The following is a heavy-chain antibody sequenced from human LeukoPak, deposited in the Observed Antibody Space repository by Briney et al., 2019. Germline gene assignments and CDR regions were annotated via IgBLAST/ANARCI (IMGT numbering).Heavy chain of an antibody. J-gene: IGHJ4*02. CDR2: FYETDKT. CDR1: GFTFSTYA. D-gene: IGHD6-19*01. CDR3: AKRGAGSGGLHF. V-gene: IGHV3-23*01. Sequence: PGGSLRLSCAASGFTFSTYAMTWVRQAPGKGLEWVSTFYETDKTDYADSVKGRFTISRDTSKNMLYLRMNSLRAEDTAIYYCAKRGAGSGGLHFWGQGTLVTVSS.